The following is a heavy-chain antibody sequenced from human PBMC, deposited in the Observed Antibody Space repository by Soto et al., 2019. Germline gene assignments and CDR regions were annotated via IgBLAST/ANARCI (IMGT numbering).Heavy chain of an antibody. CDR2: ISGYNGNT. J-gene: IGHJ6*02. D-gene: IGHD3-3*01. CDR1: GYTFNSYG. V-gene: IGHV1-18*04. Sequence: QVQLVQSGAEVKKAGASVKVSCKASGYTFNSYGISWVRQAPGQGLEWMGWISGYNGNTNYAQKLQGKVTMTIDTSTSTAYMELRSLRSDDTAVYYCARRTSTTVFGVAQSGMDVWGQGTTVTVSS. CDR3: ARRTSTTVFGVAQSGMDV.